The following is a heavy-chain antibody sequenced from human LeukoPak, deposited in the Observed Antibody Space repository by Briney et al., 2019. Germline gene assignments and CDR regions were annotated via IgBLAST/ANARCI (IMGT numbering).Heavy chain of an antibody. CDR2: IYHSGST. D-gene: IGHD5-18*01. CDR1: GGSISSSNW. CDR3: ARDDAVDTARGWLDP. V-gene: IGHV4-4*02. Sequence: PSETLSLTCAVSGGSISSSNWWSWVRQPPGKGLEWIGEIYHSGSTNYNPSLKSRVTISVDKSKNQFSLKLSSVTAADTAVYYCARDDAVDTARGWLDPWGQGTLVTVSS. J-gene: IGHJ5*02.